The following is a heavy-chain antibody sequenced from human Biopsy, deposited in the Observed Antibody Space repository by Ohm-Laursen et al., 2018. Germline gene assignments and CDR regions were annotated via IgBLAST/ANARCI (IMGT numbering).Heavy chain of an antibody. CDR3: TRATNSTGWPYYYFYGMDI. CDR2: IYYSGST. D-gene: IGHD2/OR15-2a*01. CDR1: GGSIYNFF. Sequence: GTLSLTCTVSGGSIYNFFWSWIRQPPGKGLEWIGYIYYSGSTNYNPSLKSRVTISVDRSKNHFSLELSSVTAADTAIYYCTRATNSTGWPYYYFYGMDIWGQGTTVTVSS. J-gene: IGHJ6*02. V-gene: IGHV4-59*01.